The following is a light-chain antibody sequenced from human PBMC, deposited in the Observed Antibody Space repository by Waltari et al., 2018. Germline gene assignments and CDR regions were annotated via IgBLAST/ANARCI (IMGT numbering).Light chain of an antibody. V-gene: IGLV2-14*03. J-gene: IGLJ1*01. Sequence: QSALTQPASVSGSPGQSITISCPGTSRAVGGSNYVSWYQQYPGKAPKLVIYDVSTRPSGASDRFSGSKSGNTASLIISGLQAEDEADYYCSSYTASRHYVFGTGTKVTVL. CDR1: SRAVGGSNY. CDR2: DVS. CDR3: SSYTASRHYV.